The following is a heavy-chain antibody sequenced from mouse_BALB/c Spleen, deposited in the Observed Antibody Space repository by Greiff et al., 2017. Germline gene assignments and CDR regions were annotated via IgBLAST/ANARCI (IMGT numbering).Heavy chain of an antibody. CDR1: GYAFTNYL. CDR2: INPGSGGT. J-gene: IGHJ4*01. CDR3: ARTRRAMDY. V-gene: IGHV1-54*01. Sequence: VQLQQSGAELVRPGTSVKVSCKASGYAFTNYLIEWVKQRPGQGLEWIGVINPGSGGTNYNEKFKGKATLTADTSSSTAYMQLSSLTSEDSAVYFCARTRRAMDYWGQGTSVTVSS.